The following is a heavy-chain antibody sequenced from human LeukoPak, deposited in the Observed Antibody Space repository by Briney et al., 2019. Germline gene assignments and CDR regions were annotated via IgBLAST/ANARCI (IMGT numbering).Heavy chain of an antibody. CDR1: GFTFSSYA. D-gene: IGHD3/OR15-3a*01. CDR2: ISGSGGST. J-gene: IGHJ6*03. V-gene: IGHV3-23*01. Sequence: AGYLRLSCAASGFTFSSYAMSWVPQAPGKGLEWVFAISGSGGSTYYADSVKGRFTISRDNSKNTLYLQMHRLRAEDTAVYDCAKQGLGTRTGYAPDYYDMDVWGKGTTVTVSS. CDR3: AKQGLGTRTGYAPDYYDMDV.